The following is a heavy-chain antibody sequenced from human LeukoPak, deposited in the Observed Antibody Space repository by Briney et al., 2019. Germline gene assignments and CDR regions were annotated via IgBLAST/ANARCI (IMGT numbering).Heavy chain of an antibody. Sequence: SGPTLVKPTQTLTLTCSFSGFSLSTTGLGVGWIRQPPGKALEWLALIYWDDDKRYSPSLKSRLTITKDTSKSQVVLTMTNVDPVDTATYYCAHRLFYYDTGNWAFDYWGQGTLVTVSS. J-gene: IGHJ4*02. CDR3: AHRLFYYDTGNWAFDY. CDR2: IYWDDDK. V-gene: IGHV2-5*02. CDR1: GFSLSTTGLG. D-gene: IGHD3-10*01.